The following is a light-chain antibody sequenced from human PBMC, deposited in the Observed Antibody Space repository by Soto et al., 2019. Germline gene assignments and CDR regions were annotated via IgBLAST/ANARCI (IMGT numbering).Light chain of an antibody. J-gene: IGLJ1*01. V-gene: IGLV2-14*01. CDR3: QSYDSSLSAYV. CDR1: SSDVGNYNY. Sequence: QSALTQPASVSGSPGQSITISCTGTSSDVGNYNYVSWYQQYPGRVPKLLIYMVSNRPSGVSNRFSGSKSGNTASLTISGLQAEDEADYYCQSYDSSLSAYVFGTGTKVTV. CDR2: MVS.